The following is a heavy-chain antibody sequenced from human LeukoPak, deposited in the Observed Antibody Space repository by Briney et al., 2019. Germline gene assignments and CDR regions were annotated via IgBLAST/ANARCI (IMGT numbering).Heavy chain of an antibody. CDR3: ARDLTPLIQVWPRSLDYNYGMDV. Sequence: GGSLRLSCAASGFTFSEFWMSWVRQAPGKGLEWLANIKEDGSEKYYMDFVRGRFTISRDNTNNSLFLQMNSLRAEDTAVYYCARDLTPLIQVWPRSLDYNYGMDVWGQGTTVTVSS. J-gene: IGHJ6*02. D-gene: IGHD5-18*01. CDR2: IKEDGSEK. CDR1: GFTFSEFW. V-gene: IGHV3-7*01.